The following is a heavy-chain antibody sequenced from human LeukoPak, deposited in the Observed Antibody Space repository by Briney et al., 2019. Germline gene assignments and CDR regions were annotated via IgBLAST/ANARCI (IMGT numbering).Heavy chain of an antibody. CDR1: GGSFSGYY. CDR2: INHSGST. D-gene: IGHD6-13*01. J-gene: IGHJ4*02. Sequence: PSETLSLTCTVYGGSFSGYYWSWIRQPPGKGLEWIGEINHSGSTNYDPSLKSRVTISVDTSKNQFSLKLSSVTAADTAVYYCARSPYSSSWYESGYWGQGTPVTVSS. CDR3: ARSPYSSSWYESGY. V-gene: IGHV4-34*01.